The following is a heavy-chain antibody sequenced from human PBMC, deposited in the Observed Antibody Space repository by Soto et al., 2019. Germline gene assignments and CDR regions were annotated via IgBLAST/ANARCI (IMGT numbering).Heavy chain of an antibody. CDR2: ISYDGSNK. V-gene: IGHV3-30*18. D-gene: IGHD2-2*01. CDR1: GFTFSSYG. CDR3: AKWGVAVSDCSSTSCPPG. Sequence: GGSLRLSCAASGFTFSSYGMHWVRQAPGKGLEWVAVISYDGSNKYYADSVKGRFTISRDNSKNTLYLQMNSLRAEDTAVYYCAKWGVAVSDCSSTSCPPGWGQGTLVTVSS. J-gene: IGHJ4*02.